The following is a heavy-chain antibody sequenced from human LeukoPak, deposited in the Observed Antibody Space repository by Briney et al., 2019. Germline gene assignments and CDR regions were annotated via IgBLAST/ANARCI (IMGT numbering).Heavy chain of an antibody. D-gene: IGHD5-18*01. CDR1: GGSVSSGSYY. Sequence: PSETLSLTCTVSGGSVSSGSYYWSWIRQPPGKGLEWIGYIYYSGSTNYNPSLKSRVTISVDTSKNQFSLKLSSVTAADTAVYYCVRAGEYSYGLDKYYFDYWGQGTLVTVSS. CDR2: IYYSGST. J-gene: IGHJ4*02. CDR3: VRAGEYSYGLDKYYFDY. V-gene: IGHV4-61*01.